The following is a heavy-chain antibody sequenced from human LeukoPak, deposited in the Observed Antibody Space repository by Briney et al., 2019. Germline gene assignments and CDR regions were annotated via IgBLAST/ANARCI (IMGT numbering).Heavy chain of an antibody. Sequence: GGSLKLSCAASGFTFSGSAMHWVRQASGKGREWVGRIGSKANSYATAYAASVKGRFTISRDDSKNTAYLQMNSLKTEDTAVYYCTRLTTATYDYGGQGTLVTVS. V-gene: IGHV3-73*01. CDR1: GFTFSGSA. CDR2: IGSKANSYAT. J-gene: IGHJ4*02. CDR3: TRLTTATYDY. D-gene: IGHD4-17*01.